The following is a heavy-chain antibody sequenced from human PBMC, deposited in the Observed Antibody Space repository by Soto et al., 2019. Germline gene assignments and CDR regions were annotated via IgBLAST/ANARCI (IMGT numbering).Heavy chain of an antibody. CDR3: AKDIREYGSGWTYFDN. V-gene: IGHV3-9*01. D-gene: IGHD6-19*01. J-gene: IGHJ4*02. Sequence: EVQLVESGGGLVQPGRSLRLACAASGFTFDDYAMHWVRQGPGKGLEWVSGISWNSGRIDYADSVKGRFTISRDNAKKSLYLQMNSLRGEDTALYYCAKDIREYGSGWTYFDNGGQGNLVTVSS. CDR1: GFTFDDYA. CDR2: ISWNSGRI.